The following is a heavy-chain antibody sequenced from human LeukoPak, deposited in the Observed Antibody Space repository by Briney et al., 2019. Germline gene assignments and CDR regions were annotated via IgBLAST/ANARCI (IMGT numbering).Heavy chain of an antibody. J-gene: IGHJ4*02. CDR1: GITFSTYT. D-gene: IGHD2-15*01. CDR2: ISASGKFK. Sequence: GGSLRLSCAASGITFSTYTMNWVRQAPGKGLEWVSSISASGKFKYYADSLKGRFTISRDNAKNSLYLQLDTLRDEDTAVYYCARGDIRCNGASCHKGDFDYWGQGTLVTVSS. V-gene: IGHV3-21*01. CDR3: ARGDIRCNGASCHKGDFDY.